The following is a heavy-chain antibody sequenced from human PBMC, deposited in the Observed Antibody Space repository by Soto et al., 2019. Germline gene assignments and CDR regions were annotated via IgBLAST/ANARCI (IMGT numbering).Heavy chain of an antibody. CDR1: GGSISSYY. Sequence: TLSLTCTVSGGSISSYYWSWIRQPPGKGLEWIGYIYYSGSTNYNPSLKSRVTISVDTSKNQFSLKLSSVTAADTAVYYCARDQPADFYYYALDYWGQGTPVTVSS. CDR3: ARDQPADFYYYALDY. CDR2: IYYSGST. J-gene: IGHJ4*02. D-gene: IGHD2-2*01. V-gene: IGHV4-59*01.